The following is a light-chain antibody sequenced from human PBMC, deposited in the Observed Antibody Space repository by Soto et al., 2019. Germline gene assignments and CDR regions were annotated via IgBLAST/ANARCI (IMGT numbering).Light chain of an antibody. J-gene: IGKJ3*01. CDR1: QSVTSNY. Sequence: EIVLTQSPGTLSLSPGERATLSCRASQSVTSNYLAWYQQKPGQATRLLIYGASSRATGIPDRFSGSGSGTDFTVTISRLEPEAFAVYYCQQYGGAPFTFGPGTKVDIK. V-gene: IGKV3-20*01. CDR3: QQYGGAPFT. CDR2: GAS.